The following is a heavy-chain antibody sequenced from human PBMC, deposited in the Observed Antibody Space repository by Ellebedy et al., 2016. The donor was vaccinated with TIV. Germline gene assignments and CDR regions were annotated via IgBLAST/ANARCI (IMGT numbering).Heavy chain of an antibody. J-gene: IGHJ4*02. CDR2: IYYSGST. Sequence: SETLSLTCTVSGGSIRSYYWSWIRQPPGKGLEWIGYIYYSGSTNYNPSLKSRVTISVDTSKNQFSLKLSSVTAADTAVYYCARTNGEFDYWGQGTRDTVSS. CDR1: GGSIRSYY. D-gene: IGHD2-8*01. CDR3: ARTNGEFDY. V-gene: IGHV4-59*01.